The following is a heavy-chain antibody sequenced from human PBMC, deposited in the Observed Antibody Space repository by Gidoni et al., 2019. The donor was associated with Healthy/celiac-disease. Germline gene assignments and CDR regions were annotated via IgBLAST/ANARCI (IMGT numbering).Heavy chain of an antibody. Sequence: QVQLQQWGAGLLKPSETLSLTCAVYGGSFSGYYWSWIRQPPGKGLEWIGEINHSGSTNYNPSLKSRVTISVDTSKNQFSLKLSSVTAADTAVYYCASQTWVRGTSWGQGTLVTVSS. J-gene: IGHJ5*02. D-gene: IGHD3-10*01. CDR3: ASQTWVRGTS. CDR1: GGSFSGYY. V-gene: IGHV4-34*01. CDR2: INHSGST.